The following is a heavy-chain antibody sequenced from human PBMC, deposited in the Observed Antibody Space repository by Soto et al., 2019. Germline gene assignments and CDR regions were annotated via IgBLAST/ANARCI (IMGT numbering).Heavy chain of an antibody. CDR3: ARDDPIFGAIPRMDI. CDR2: ITTSSSRNI. CDR1: GFPFSSYT. D-gene: IGHD3-3*01. J-gene: IGHJ6*02. Sequence: PGGALRLSCSASGFPFSSYTMHWVRQAPGKGLEWVSSITTSSSRNIFYADSVKGRFTTTRDNANNILYQQMNNLRVEDTAVYYCARDDPIFGAIPRMDIWGQGTTVTVSS. V-gene: IGHV3-21*06.